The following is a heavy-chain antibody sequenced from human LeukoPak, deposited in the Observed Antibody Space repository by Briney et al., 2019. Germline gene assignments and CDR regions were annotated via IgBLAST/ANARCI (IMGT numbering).Heavy chain of an antibody. CDR2: IDTDGTSA. CDR1: GFTFSSYW. V-gene: IGHV3-74*01. CDR3: VRLGGSSSVDH. D-gene: IGHD6-25*01. Sequence: GGSLRLSCAASGFTFSSYWMHWVRQAPGKGLVWVSRIDTDGTSAAYADSVKGRFSISRDNAKNTLYLQMDSLRAEDTAVYYCVRLGGSSSVDHWGQGTLVTVSS. J-gene: IGHJ4*02.